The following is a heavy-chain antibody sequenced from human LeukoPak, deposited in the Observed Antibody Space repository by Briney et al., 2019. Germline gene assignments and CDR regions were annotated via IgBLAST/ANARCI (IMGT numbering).Heavy chain of an antibody. Sequence: SQTLSLTCAISGDSVSSNSVAWNWIRQSPSRGLEWLERTYYRSKWYNDYAVSVRGRITVNPDTSKNQFSLHLNSVTPEDTAVYYCARRLTQYDCFDPWGQGILVTVSS. CDR3: ARRLTQYDCFDP. D-gene: IGHD2-2*01. J-gene: IGHJ5*02. CDR2: TYYRSKWYN. V-gene: IGHV6-1*01. CDR1: GDSVSSNSVA.